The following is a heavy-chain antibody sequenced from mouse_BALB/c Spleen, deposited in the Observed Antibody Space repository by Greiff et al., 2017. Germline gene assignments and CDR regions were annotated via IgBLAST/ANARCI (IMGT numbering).Heavy chain of an antibody. J-gene: IGHJ2*01. D-gene: IGHD2-1*01. CDR2: INPSSGYT. CDR1: GYTFTSYT. CDR3: ARGGNYDY. V-gene: IGHV1-4*02. Sequence: VQLQQSAAELARPGASVKMSCKASGYTFTSYTMHWVKQRPGQGLEWIGYINPSSGYTEYNQKFKDKTTLTADKSSSTAYMQLSSLTSEDSAVYYCARGGNYDYWGQGTTLTVSS.